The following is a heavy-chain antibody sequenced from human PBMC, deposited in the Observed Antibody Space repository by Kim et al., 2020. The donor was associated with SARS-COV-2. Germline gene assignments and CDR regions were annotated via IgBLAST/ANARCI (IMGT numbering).Heavy chain of an antibody. CDR1: GFTFSSYA. V-gene: IGHV3-30*04. Sequence: GGSLRLSCAASGFTFSSYAMHWVRQAPGKGLEWVAVISYDGSNKYYADSVKGRFTISRDNSKNTLYLQMNSLRAEDTAVYYCARALARGYPLYYGMDVWGQGTTVTVSS. CDR2: ISYDGSNK. J-gene: IGHJ6*02. CDR3: ARALARGYPLYYGMDV. D-gene: IGHD5-18*01.